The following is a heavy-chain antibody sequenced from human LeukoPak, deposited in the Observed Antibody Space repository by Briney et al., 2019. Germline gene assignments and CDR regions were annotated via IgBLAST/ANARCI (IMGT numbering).Heavy chain of an antibody. CDR3: AKDPPTVMANAFHI. CDR1: GFTFSSYG. D-gene: IGHD5-18*01. CDR2: ISGSGGTT. V-gene: IGHV3-23*01. J-gene: IGHJ3*02. Sequence: GESLRLSCAASGFTFSSYGMSWVRQSPGKGLEWVSSISGSGGTTYYADSVKGRFTISRDNAKNILYLQMNSLRADDTAVYSCAKDPPTVMANAFHIWGPGTMVTVS.